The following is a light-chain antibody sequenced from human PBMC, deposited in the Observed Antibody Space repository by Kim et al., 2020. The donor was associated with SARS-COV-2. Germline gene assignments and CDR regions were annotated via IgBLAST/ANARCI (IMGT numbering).Light chain of an antibody. Sequence: GQRVTISCSGSSSNIGSNVVNWYQQLPGTAPTLLIYSNDYRPSGVPDRFSGSKSGTSASLAISGLQSEDEADYYCAAWDDSLNGSVFGGGTQLTVL. CDR2: SND. V-gene: IGLV1-44*01. CDR1: SSNIGSNV. CDR3: AAWDDSLNGSV. J-gene: IGLJ3*02.